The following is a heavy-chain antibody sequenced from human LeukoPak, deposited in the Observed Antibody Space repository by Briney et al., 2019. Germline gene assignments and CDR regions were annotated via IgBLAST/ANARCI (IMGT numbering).Heavy chain of an antibody. Sequence: SETLSLTCTVSGGSISSYYWSWIRQPAGEGLEWIGRIYSSGSTNYNPSLKSRVTMSVDTSKNQFSLRLSSVTAADTAVYYCVREYSSSGDYWGQGTLVTVSS. J-gene: IGHJ4*02. CDR1: GGSISSYY. V-gene: IGHV4-4*07. D-gene: IGHD3-22*01. CDR3: VREYSSSGDY. CDR2: IYSSGST.